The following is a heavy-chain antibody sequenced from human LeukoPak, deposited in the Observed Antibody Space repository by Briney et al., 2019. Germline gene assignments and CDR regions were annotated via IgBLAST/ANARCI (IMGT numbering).Heavy chain of an antibody. D-gene: IGHD3-9*01. V-gene: IGHV1-18*01. CDR2: ISTQSGDT. J-gene: IGHJ4*02. Sequence: ASVRVSCEAFGYTLTSYGLNWMRQAPGQGLEWMGWISTQSGDTNYAQKVQGRLTLTADRSTNTAYMELRSLRSDDTAVYYCARGAYGDIWGQGTMVTVSS. CDR1: GYTLTSYG. CDR3: ARGAYGDI.